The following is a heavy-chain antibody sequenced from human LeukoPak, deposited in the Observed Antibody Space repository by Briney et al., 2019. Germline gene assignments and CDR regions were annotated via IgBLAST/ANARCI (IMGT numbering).Heavy chain of an antibody. CDR3: ARAPSSSWYGIDY. J-gene: IGHJ4*02. CDR2: INHSGST. CDR1: GGSISSSSYY. V-gene: IGHV4-39*07. D-gene: IGHD6-13*01. Sequence: SETLSLTCTVSGGSISSSSYYWSWIRQPPGKGLEWIGEINHSGSTNYNPSLKSRVTISVDTSKNQFSLKLSSVTAADTAVYYCARAPSSSWYGIDYWGQGTLVTVSP.